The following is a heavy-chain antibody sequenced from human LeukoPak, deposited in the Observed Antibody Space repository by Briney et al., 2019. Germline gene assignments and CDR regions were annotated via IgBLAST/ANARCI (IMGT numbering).Heavy chain of an antibody. CDR1: GFIFSSYG. J-gene: IGHJ6*02. Sequence: GGSLRLSCAASGFIFSSYGMSWARQAPGKGLEWVSAISGSGGSTYYADSVKGRFTISRDNSKNTLSLQMNSLRAEDTAVYYCAKDRRSCSGGNCYGMDVWGQGTTVTVSS. CDR3: AKDRRSCSGGNCYGMDV. V-gene: IGHV3-23*01. D-gene: IGHD2-15*01. CDR2: ISGSGGST.